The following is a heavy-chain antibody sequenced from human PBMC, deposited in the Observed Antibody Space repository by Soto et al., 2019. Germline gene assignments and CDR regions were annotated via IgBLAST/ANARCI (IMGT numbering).Heavy chain of an antibody. Sequence: LRLSCVASGLTVSHNYMAWVRQAPEMGLEWVSILYTEGTTYYADSVKGRFTISRDSSKNTLFLQMDSLRAEDTAVYYCVRPRPSGENYGMDVWGQGTTVTVS. CDR2: LYTEGTT. CDR3: VRPRPSGENYGMDV. J-gene: IGHJ6*02. CDR1: GLTVSHNY. V-gene: IGHV3-53*01. D-gene: IGHD3-16*01.